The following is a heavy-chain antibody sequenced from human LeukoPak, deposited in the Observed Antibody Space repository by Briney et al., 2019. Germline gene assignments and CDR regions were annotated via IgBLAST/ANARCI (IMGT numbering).Heavy chain of an antibody. CDR2: ISSSSSTI. J-gene: IGHJ4*02. V-gene: IGHV3-48*01. CDR1: GFTFSSYS. Sequence: GGSLRLSCAASGFTFSSYSMNWVRQAPGKGLEWVSYISSSSSTIYYADSVKGRSTISRDNSKNTLYLQMNSLRAEDTARYYCAKQKGYCSGGSCYYSDYWGQGTLVTVSS. CDR3: AKQKGYCSGGSCYYSDY. D-gene: IGHD2-15*01.